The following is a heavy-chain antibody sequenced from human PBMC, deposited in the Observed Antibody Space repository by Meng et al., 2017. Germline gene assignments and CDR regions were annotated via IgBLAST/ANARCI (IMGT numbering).Heavy chain of an antibody. CDR3: ARRRGGSSDWFDP. D-gene: IGHD6-6*01. CDR1: GGSLSGYY. CDR2: INHSGST. V-gene: IGHV4-34*01. Sequence: QVHLQHWGAGLLKPAETLTLTRAVYGGSLSGYYWSWIRQPPGKGLEWIGEINHSGSTNYNPSLKSRVTISVDTSKNQFSLKLSSVTAADTAVYYCARRRGGSSDWFDPWGQGTLVTVPQ. J-gene: IGHJ5*02.